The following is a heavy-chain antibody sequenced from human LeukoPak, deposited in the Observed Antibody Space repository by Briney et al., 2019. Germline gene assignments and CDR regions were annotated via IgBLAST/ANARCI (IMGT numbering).Heavy chain of an antibody. V-gene: IGHV1-46*01. D-gene: IGHD1-26*01. CDR3: ARDNSVGDTAWWFDP. Sequence: ASVKVSCKASGYTFTNYYMHWVRQAPGQGLEWMGIINPSGGSTSYAQKFQGRVTMTRDMSTSTDYMELISLGSEDTAVYYCARDNSVGDTAWWFDPWGQGTLVTVSS. J-gene: IGHJ5*02. CDR1: GYTFTNYY. CDR2: INPSGGST.